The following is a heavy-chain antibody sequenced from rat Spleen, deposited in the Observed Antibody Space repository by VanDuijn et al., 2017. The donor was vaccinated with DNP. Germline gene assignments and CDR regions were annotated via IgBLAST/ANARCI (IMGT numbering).Heavy chain of an antibody. J-gene: IGHJ2*01. Sequence: EVQLVESGGGLVQPGRSLKLSCAASGFTFSNYAMAWVRQAPTKGLEWVASISTGGGNTYYRDSVKGRFTISRNDAKNTQYLQMDSLRSEDTATYSCAKLEQLRHYFDYWGQGVMVTVSS. CDR3: AKLEQLRHYFDY. V-gene: IGHV5S13*01. CDR1: GFTFSNYA. D-gene: IGHD1-11*01. CDR2: ISTGGGNT.